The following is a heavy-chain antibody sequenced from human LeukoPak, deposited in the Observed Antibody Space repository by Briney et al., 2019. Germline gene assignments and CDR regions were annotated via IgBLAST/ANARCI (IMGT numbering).Heavy chain of an antibody. Sequence: ASVKVSCKASGYTFTGDYMHWVRQAPGQGLEWMGWINPNSGGTNYAQKFQGRVTMTRDTSISTAYMELSRLRSDDTAVYYCATTLLPAAIPSYYYYYGMDVWGQGTTVTVSS. CDR2: INPNSGGT. CDR1: GYTFTGDY. J-gene: IGHJ6*02. D-gene: IGHD2-2*01. V-gene: IGHV1-2*02. CDR3: ATTLLPAAIPSYYYYYGMDV.